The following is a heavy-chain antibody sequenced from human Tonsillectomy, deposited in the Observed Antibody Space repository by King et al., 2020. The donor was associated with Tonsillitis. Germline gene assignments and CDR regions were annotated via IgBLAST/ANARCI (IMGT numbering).Heavy chain of an antibody. V-gene: IGHV3-72*01. Sequence: VQLVESGGDLVQPGGSLRLSCAASGFSFSDHYMDWVRQAPGKGLEGVGRIRNKPKSYTTDYAASVKGRFTISRDDSENSVYLQMNSLKTEDTAVYYCTRVMRVVSAFDIWGQGTMVTVSS. D-gene: IGHD2-8*01. CDR2: IRNKPKSYTT. J-gene: IGHJ3*02. CDR1: GFSFSDHY. CDR3: TRVMRVVSAFDI.